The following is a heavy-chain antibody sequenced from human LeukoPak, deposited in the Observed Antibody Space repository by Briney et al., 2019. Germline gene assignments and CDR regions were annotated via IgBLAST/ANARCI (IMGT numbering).Heavy chain of an antibody. V-gene: IGHV4-4*07. CDR3: AREVAVAATPFFDY. J-gene: IGHJ4*02. CDR2: IYTSGST. CDR1: GGSISSYY. Sequence: KPSETLSLTCTVSGGSISSYYWSWIRQPAGKGLEWIGRIYTSGSTNYNPSLKSRVTMSAGTSKNQFSLKLSSVTAADTAVYYCAREVAVAATPFFDYWGQGTLVTVSS. D-gene: IGHD2-15*01.